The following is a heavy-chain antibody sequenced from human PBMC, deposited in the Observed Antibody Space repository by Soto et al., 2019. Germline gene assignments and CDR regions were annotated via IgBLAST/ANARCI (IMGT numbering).Heavy chain of an antibody. J-gene: IGHJ6*02. CDR2: VSYDGNHK. CDR1: GFTFRSFG. V-gene: IGHV3-30*18. D-gene: IGHD6-13*01. Sequence: QVQLVESGGGVIQPGTSLSLSCGSSGFTFRSFGMYWVRQAPGKGLEWVAVVSYDGNHKYYAGSVKGRFTVSRDNAKNMRYLQMSSLRGEDTAVYYCAKDVGQQLVLNYGMDVWGQGTTVTVSS. CDR3: AKDVGQQLVLNYGMDV.